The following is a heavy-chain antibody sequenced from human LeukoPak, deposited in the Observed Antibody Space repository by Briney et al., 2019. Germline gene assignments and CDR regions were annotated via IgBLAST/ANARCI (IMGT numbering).Heavy chain of an antibody. CDR2: INANSGTT. D-gene: IGHD6-19*01. V-gene: IGHV3-23*01. CDR3: AKPISGGLAVTADWFRP. J-gene: IGHJ5*01. CDR1: GFAFSFYA. Sequence: GGSLRLSCAASGFAFSFYAMSWLRQPPGKGLEWVSTINANSGTTSYAASVRGRFTISRDNSKNTLYLQVNTLRADDTATYYCAKPISGGLAVTADWFRPWGQGTLVVVSS.